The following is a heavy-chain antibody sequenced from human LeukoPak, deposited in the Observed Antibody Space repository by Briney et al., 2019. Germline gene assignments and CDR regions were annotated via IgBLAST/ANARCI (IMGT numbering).Heavy chain of an antibody. Sequence: PGGSLRLSCAASGSPFSSYGMHWVRQAPGKGLEWVARLVYDARSDYANSVKGRFSISRDDSKNTLFLDMSNLRVEATALYYCARDLSAAFDFWGQGVLVTVSS. CDR3: ARDLSAAFDF. CDR2: LVYDARS. J-gene: IGHJ4*02. CDR1: GSPFSSYG. D-gene: IGHD6-19*01. V-gene: IGHV3-33*01.